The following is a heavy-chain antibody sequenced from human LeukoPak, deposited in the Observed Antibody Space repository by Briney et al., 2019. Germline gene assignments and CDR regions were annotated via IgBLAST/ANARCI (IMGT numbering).Heavy chain of an antibody. D-gene: IGHD6-19*01. J-gene: IGHJ5*02. CDR1: GGSISSYY. V-gene: IGHV4-59*01. Sequence: PSETLSLTCTVSGGSISSYYWSWTRHPPGKGLEWMGYIYYSGSTNYNPSLKSRVTISVDTSKNQFSLKLSSVTAADTAVYYCARDSSGWYRWFDPWGQGTLVTVSS. CDR2: IYYSGST. CDR3: ARDSSGWYRWFDP.